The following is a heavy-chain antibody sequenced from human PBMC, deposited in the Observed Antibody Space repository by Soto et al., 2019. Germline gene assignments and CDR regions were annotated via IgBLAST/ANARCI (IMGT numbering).Heavy chain of an antibody. Sequence: VASVKVSCKASGYTFTSYGISWVRQAPGQGLEWMGWISAYNGNTNYAQKLQGRVTMTTDTSTSTAYMELRSLRSDDTAVYYCARDNPHYDYVWGSYRKWGAFDIWGQGTMVTVSS. CDR3: ARDNPHYDYVWGSYRKWGAFDI. D-gene: IGHD3-16*02. V-gene: IGHV1-18*01. J-gene: IGHJ3*02. CDR1: GYTFTSYG. CDR2: ISAYNGNT.